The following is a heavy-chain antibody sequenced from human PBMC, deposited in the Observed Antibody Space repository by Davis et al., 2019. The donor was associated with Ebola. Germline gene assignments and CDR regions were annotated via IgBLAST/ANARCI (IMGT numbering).Heavy chain of an antibody. D-gene: IGHD3-22*01. CDR3: AREGGRYYDSSGYVFDI. Sequence: ASVKVSCKASGYRFTSYYMHWVRRAPEQGLEWMGIINPITGGTSYAQNFQVRVNMTRDTSTSTVYMELSSLRSEDTAVYYCAREGGRYYDSSGYVFDIWGQGTMVKVSS. CDR2: INPITGGT. V-gene: IGHV1-46*01. J-gene: IGHJ3*02. CDR1: GYRFTSYY.